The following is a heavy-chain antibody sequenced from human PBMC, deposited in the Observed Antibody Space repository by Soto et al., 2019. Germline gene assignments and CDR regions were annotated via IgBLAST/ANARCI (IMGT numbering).Heavy chain of an antibody. V-gene: IGHV5-51*01. CDR3: TIMRSSWDPNNY. CDR1: GYIFTTYW. J-gene: IGHJ4*02. CDR2: IFPGDSDT. Sequence: PGESLKISCNGSGYIFTTYWIGWVRQMPGKGLEWMGSIFPGDSDTRYSPSFQGQVTISADKSINTAYLQWSSLKVSDTATYYCTIMRSSWDPNNYWGQGSLVTVSS. D-gene: IGHD6-13*01.